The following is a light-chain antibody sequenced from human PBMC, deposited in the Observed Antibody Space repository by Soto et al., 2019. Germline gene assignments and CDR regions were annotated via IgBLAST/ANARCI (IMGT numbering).Light chain of an antibody. V-gene: IGKV2-28*01. CDR3: MQALQTPMT. CDR1: QSLLHSNGYNY. J-gene: IGKJ1*01. Sequence: DIVMTRSPLSLPVTPGEPASISCRSSQSLLHSNGYNYLDLYLQKPGQSPQLLIYLGSNRASGVPDRFSGSGSGTDFTLKISRVEAEDVGVYYCMQALQTPMTFGQGTKVEIK. CDR2: LGS.